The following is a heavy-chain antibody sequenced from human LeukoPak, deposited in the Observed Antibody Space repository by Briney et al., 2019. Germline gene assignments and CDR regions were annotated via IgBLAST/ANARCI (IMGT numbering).Heavy chain of an antibody. Sequence: SXXLSLTCAVYGGSFSGYYWSWIRQPPGKGLEWIGEINHSGSTNYNPSLKSRVTISVDTSKNQFSLKLSSVTAADTAVYYCARVSVRRQWQMGDYWGQGTLVTVSS. CDR2: INHSGST. CDR1: GGSFSGYY. J-gene: IGHJ4*02. V-gene: IGHV4-34*01. CDR3: ARVSVRRQWQMGDY. D-gene: IGHD6-19*01.